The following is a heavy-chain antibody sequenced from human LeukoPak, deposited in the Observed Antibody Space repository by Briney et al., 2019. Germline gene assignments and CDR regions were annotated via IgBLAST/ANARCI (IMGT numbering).Heavy chain of an antibody. CDR2: NSGSGGST. V-gene: IGHV3-23*01. CDR3: AKGSGLRFLEWLLSFFDY. CDR1: GFTFSSYA. J-gene: IGHJ4*02. D-gene: IGHD3-3*01. Sequence: GGSLRLSCAASGFTFSSYAMSWLRQAPGKGLELVSANSGSGGSTYYADSVKGRFTISRDNSKNTLYLQMNSLRAEDTAVYYCAKGSGLRFLEWLLSFFDYWGQGTLVTVSS.